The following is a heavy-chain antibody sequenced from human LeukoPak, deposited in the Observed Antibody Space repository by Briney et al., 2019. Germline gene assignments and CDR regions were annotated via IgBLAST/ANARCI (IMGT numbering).Heavy chain of an antibody. J-gene: IGHJ4*02. CDR2: IYSGGST. CDR3: ARDPRSRSYDILTGYSH. Sequence: GGPVRHSCAAPGFTVSSNYMSLVRQATGKRLEWVSVIYSGGSTYYADSVKGRFTISRDNSKNTLYLQMNSLRAEDTAVYYCARDPRSRSYDILTGYSHWGQGSLVTVSS. D-gene: IGHD3-9*01. CDR1: GFTVSSNY. V-gene: IGHV3-66*01.